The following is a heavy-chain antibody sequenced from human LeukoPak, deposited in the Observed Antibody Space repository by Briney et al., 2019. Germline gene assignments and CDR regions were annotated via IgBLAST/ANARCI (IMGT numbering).Heavy chain of an antibody. D-gene: IGHD3-22*01. CDR3: AKAENTYYYDSSGYPYFDY. V-gene: IGHV3-30*02. Sequence: GGSLRLSCAASGFTFSSYGMHWVRQAPGKGLEWVAFIRYDGSNKYYADSVKGRFTISRDNSKNTLYLQMNSLRAEDTAVYYCAKAENTYYYDSSGYPYFDYWGQGTLVTVSS. J-gene: IGHJ4*02. CDR2: IRYDGSNK. CDR1: GFTFSSYG.